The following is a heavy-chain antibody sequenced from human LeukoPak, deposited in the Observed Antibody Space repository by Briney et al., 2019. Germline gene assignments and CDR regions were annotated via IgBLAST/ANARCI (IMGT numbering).Heavy chain of an antibody. D-gene: IGHD4-23*01. J-gene: IGHJ2*01. CDR2: ISSSSSYI. CDR3: ARDPTAVTVDFDL. CDR1: GFTFSSYS. V-gene: IGHV3-21*01. Sequence: GGSLRLSCAASGFTFSSYSMNWVRQAPGKGLEWVPSISSSSSYIYYADSVKGRFTISRDNAKNSLYLQMNSLRAEDTAVYYCARDPTAVTVDFDLWGRGTLVTVSS.